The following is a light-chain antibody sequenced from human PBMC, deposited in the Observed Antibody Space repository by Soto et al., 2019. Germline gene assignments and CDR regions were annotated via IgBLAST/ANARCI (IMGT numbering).Light chain of an antibody. J-gene: IGKJ3*01. CDR2: KAS. Sequence: DIQMTQSPSTLSASVGDRVTITCQASQNINDWLAWYQQKPGKAPRLLIYKASTLESGVPSRFSGSGFGTEFTLTISSLQPDDFATYYCQQYNTYSFTFGPGAKVDIK. V-gene: IGKV1-5*03. CDR1: QNINDW. CDR3: QQYNTYSFT.